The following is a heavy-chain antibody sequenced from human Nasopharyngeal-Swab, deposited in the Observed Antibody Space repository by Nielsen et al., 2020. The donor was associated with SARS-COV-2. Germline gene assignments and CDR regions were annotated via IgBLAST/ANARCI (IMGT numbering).Heavy chain of an antibody. V-gene: IGHV4-34*01. CDR2: INHSGST. CDR1: GGSISSYY. Sequence: SETLSLTCTVSGGSISSYYWSWIRQPPGKGLEWIGEINHSGSTNYNPSLKSRVTISVDTSKNQFSLKLSSVTAADTAVYYCARFRVGGSYFDYWGQGTLVTVSS. CDR3: ARFRVGGSYFDY. J-gene: IGHJ4*02. D-gene: IGHD1-26*01.